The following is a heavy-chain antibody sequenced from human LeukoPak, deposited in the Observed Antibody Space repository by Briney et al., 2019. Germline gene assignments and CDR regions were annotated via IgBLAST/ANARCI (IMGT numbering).Heavy chain of an antibody. CDR1: GYTFTSYA. D-gene: IGHD3-22*01. CDR2: IIPIFGTA. V-gene: IGHV1-69*13. J-gene: IGHJ4*02. Sequence: SVKVSCKASGYTFTSYAMNWVRQAPGQGLEWMGGIIPIFGTANYAQKFQGRVTITADESTSTAYMELSSLRSEDTAVYYCARASYYYDSSGYYPCWGQGTLVTVSS. CDR3: ARASYYYDSSGYYPC.